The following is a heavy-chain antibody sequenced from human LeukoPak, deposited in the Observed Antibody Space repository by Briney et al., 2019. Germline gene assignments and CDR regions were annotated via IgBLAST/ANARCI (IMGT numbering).Heavy chain of an antibody. CDR3: ARGKEPVAGSLSHFDY. J-gene: IGHJ4*02. V-gene: IGHV3-48*03. D-gene: IGHD6-19*01. Sequence: PGGSLRLSCAASGVTFSNYEMSWVRQAPGKGLEWVSHISSSGSTIFYADSLKGRFTISRDNAKNSLYLQMNSPRAEDTAVYYCARGKEPVAGSLSHFDYWGQGTLVTVSS. CDR2: ISSSGSTI. CDR1: GVTFSNYE.